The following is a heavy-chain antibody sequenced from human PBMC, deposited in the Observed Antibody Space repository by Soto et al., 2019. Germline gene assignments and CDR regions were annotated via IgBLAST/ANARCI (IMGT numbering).Heavy chain of an antibody. V-gene: IGHV3-30-3*01. D-gene: IGHD3-10*01. CDR3: ASLSVRGLPFDP. CDR2: ISYDGSNK. Sequence: LRLSCAASGFTFSSYAMHWVRQAPGKGLEWVAVISYDGSNKYYADSVKGRFTISRDNSKNTLYLQMNSLRAEDTAVYYCASLSVRGLPFDPWGQGTLVTVSS. CDR1: GFTFSSYA. J-gene: IGHJ5*02.